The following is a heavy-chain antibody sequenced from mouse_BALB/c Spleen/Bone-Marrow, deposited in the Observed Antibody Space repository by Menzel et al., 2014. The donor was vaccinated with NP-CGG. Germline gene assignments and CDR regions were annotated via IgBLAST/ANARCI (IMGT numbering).Heavy chain of an antibody. V-gene: IGHV5-12-1*01. J-gene: IGHJ4*01. Sequence: EVKLMDSGGGLVKPGGSLKLSCAASGFAFSSYDMSWVRQTPGKRLEWVAYISSGGGSTYYPDTVKGRFTISRDNAKNTLYLQMSSLKSEDTAMYYCARRYGYGAMDYWGQGASVTVSS. CDR2: ISSGGGST. CDR3: ARRYGYGAMDY. D-gene: IGHD1-2*01. CDR1: GFAFSSYD.